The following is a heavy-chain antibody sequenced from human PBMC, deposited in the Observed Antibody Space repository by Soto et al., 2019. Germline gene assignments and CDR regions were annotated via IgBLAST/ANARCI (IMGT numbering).Heavy chain of an antibody. J-gene: IGHJ4*02. CDR1: GDSVSSNSVA. CDR2: TYYRSKWYN. CDR3: ARGSDSSFDY. Sequence: PSQTLSLTCAISGDSVSSNSVAWNCIMQSPARGLEWLGRTYYRSKWYNDYAVSMKSRISINPDTSKNQFSLQLNSVTPEDTAVYYCARGSDSSFDYWGQGSLVTVSS. V-gene: IGHV6-1*01. D-gene: IGHD2-21*02.